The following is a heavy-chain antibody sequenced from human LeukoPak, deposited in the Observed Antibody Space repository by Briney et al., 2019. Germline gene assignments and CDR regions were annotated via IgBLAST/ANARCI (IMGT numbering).Heavy chain of an antibody. CDR2: ISGSGDST. V-gene: IGHV3-23*01. CDR1: GFTFSSYA. Sequence: QSGGSLRLSCAASGFTFSSYAMSWVRQAPGKGLEWVSAISGSGDSTYYADSVKGRFTISRDNSKNTLYLQMNSLRAEDTAVYYCAKAVVSVAVSHFDYWGQGTLVTVSS. D-gene: IGHD3-22*01. CDR3: AKAVVSVAVSHFDY. J-gene: IGHJ4*02.